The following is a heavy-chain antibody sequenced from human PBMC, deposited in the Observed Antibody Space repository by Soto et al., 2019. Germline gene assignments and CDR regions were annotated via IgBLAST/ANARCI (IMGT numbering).Heavy chain of an antibody. Sequence: DVQLLESGGGLVQPEGSLRLSCAASGFTFSSYAMGWVRQGPGKGLEGVAVVSIGGSTHYADSVRGRFTISRDNSKNTLSLQMKSLPAEDTAVYFCAKRRGAGGHFDYWGQGARVTVSS. V-gene: IGHV3-23*01. CDR3: AKRRGAGGHFDY. CDR2: VSIGGST. J-gene: IGHJ4*02. D-gene: IGHD2-15*01. CDR1: GFTFSSYA.